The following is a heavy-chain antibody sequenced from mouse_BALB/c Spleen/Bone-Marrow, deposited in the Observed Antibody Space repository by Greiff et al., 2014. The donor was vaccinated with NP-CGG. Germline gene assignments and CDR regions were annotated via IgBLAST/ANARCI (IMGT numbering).Heavy chain of an antibody. CDR3: ARRIPYGYAMDY. CDR2: INPNNGGT. D-gene: IGHD2-2*01. V-gene: IGHV1-22*01. Sequence: VQLVESGPELVKPGASVKISCKTSGYTFTEYTMHWVKQSHGKSLEWIGTINPNNGGTSYNQKFKGKATLTVDKSSSTAYMELRSLTSEGSAVYYCARRIPYGYAMDYWGQGTSVTVSS. CDR1: GYTFTEYT. J-gene: IGHJ4*01.